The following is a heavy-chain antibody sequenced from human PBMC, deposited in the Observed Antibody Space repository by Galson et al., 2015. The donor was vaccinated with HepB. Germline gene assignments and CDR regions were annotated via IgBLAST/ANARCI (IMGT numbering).Heavy chain of an antibody. V-gene: IGHV3-74*01. J-gene: IGHJ5*01. CDR2: ITSDASSA. CDR3: ARESVAAINWFDS. CDR1: GFNFSRHW. D-gene: IGHD6-19*01. Sequence: SLRLSCAASGFNFSRHWMYWVRQAPGKGLVWVSRITSDASSAAYADSVKGRFTISRDNAKNTLFLQMNSLRAEDTALYYCARESVAAINWFDSWGQGTLVTVSS.